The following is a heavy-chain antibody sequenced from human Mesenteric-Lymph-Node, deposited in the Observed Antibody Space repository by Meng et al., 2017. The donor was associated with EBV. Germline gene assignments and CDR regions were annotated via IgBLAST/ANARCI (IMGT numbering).Heavy chain of an antibody. CDR2: INSGGGT. CDR3: AREIAPHYFDY. V-gene: IGHV3-53*01. CDR1: GLTVINNY. J-gene: IGHJ4*02. Sequence: QLVESGGGLTQPGGSLRLSCAASGLTVINNYMSWVRQAPGKGLEWVSLINSGGGTYYADSVKGRFTISRDSSKNTLYLQMNSLRPEDTAVYYCAREIAPHYFDYWGQGTLVTVSS.